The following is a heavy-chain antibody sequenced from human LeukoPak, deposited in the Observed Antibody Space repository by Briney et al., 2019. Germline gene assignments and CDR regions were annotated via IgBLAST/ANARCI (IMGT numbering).Heavy chain of an antibody. Sequence: GGSLRLSCTASGFTFGDYAMTWVRQAPGKGLEWVGFIRSKVYGGTPEYAASVKGRFTISRDDSKGIAYLQMNSLRAEDTAVYYCARGYDSSGWGYWGQGTLVTVSS. CDR2: IRSKVYGGTP. CDR3: ARGYDSSGWGY. CDR1: GFTFGDYA. V-gene: IGHV3-49*04. J-gene: IGHJ4*02. D-gene: IGHD3-22*01.